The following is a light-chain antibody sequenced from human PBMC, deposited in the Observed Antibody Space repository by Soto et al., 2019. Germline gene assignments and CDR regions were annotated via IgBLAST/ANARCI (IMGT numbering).Light chain of an antibody. CDR3: QHYGSSTGFT. V-gene: IGKV3-20*01. CDR2: GAS. Sequence: EIVLTQSPGTLSLSPGERATLSCRASQSVSSSYLAWFQQKPGQAPRLLIYGASSRATGIPDRFSGSGSGTDFTLIISRLESEDFAVYYCQHYGSSTGFTFGPGTKVDIK. CDR1: QSVSSSY. J-gene: IGKJ3*01.